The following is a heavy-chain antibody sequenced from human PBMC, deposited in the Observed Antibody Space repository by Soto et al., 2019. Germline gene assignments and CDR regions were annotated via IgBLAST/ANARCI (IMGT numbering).Heavy chain of an antibody. D-gene: IGHD3-9*01. CDR1: GYSFTSYW. V-gene: IGHV5-51*01. J-gene: IGHJ4*02. CDR3: ARRAYDILTGWGYIDY. Sequence: PGESLKISCKGSGYSFTSYWIGWVRQMPGKGLEWMGIIYPGDSDTRYSPSFQGQVTISADKSISTAYLQWSSLKASDTAMYYCARRAYDILTGWGYIDYWGQGTLVTVSS. CDR2: IYPGDSDT.